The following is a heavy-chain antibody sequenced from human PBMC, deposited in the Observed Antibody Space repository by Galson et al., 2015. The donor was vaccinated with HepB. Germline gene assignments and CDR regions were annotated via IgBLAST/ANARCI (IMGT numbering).Heavy chain of an antibody. J-gene: IGHJ5*02. CDR3: ARAAGWVDP. CDR1: GFSFCEFY. Sequence: SLRLSCAASGFSFCEFYMTWIRQAPGKGLEWISYISGSETTAYYADSVKGRFTVSRDNAKKSLYLQMNSLRAEDTAVYYCARAAGWVDPWGQGTLVIVSS. CDR2: ISGSETTA. V-gene: IGHV3-11*01.